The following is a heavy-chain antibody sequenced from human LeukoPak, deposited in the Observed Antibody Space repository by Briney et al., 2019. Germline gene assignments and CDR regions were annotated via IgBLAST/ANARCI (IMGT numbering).Heavy chain of an antibody. J-gene: IGHJ5*02. CDR2: IYYSGST. Sequence: PSETLSLTCTVSGGSISSYYWSWIRQPPGKGLEWIGHIYYSGSTNYNPSLKSRLTISVDTSKNQFSLNLSSVTAAATAVYYCARGMTTGPDPWGQGTLVTVSS. CDR3: ARGMTTGPDP. D-gene: IGHD4-17*01. CDR1: GGSISSYY. V-gene: IGHV4-59*08.